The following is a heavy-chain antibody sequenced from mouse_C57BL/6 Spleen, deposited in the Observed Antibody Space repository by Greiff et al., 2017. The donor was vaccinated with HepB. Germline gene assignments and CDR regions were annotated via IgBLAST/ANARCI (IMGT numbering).Heavy chain of an antibody. CDR2: INPNNGGT. CDR3: ARGDGSSYGAMDY. J-gene: IGHJ4*01. CDR1: GYTFTDYY. D-gene: IGHD1-1*01. Sequence: EVQLQQSGPELVKPGASVKISCKASGYTFTDYYMNWVKQSHGKSLEWIGDINPNNGGTSYNQKFKGKATLTVDKSSSTAYMELRSLTSEDSAVYYCARGDGSSYGAMDYWGQGTSVTFSS. V-gene: IGHV1-26*01.